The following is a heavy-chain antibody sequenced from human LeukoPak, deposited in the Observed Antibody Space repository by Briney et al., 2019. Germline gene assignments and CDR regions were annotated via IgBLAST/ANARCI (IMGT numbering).Heavy chain of an antibody. J-gene: IGHJ4*02. CDR3: ARGSSWRVFDY. Sequence: SETLSLTCTVSGASVSSDYWSWIRQSPGKGLEWIGYIYHSGHTMSNPSLKSRVSLSLDTSNNQFSLKLSSVTAADTAVYYCARGSSWRVFDYWGQGTLVTVSS. CDR2: IYHSGHT. D-gene: IGHD6-13*01. V-gene: IGHV4-59*08. CDR1: GASVSSDY.